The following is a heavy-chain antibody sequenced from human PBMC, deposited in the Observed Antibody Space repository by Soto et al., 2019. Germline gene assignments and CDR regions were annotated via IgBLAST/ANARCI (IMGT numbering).Heavy chain of an antibody. CDR2: ISGSGGST. Sequence: GGSLRLSCAASGFTFSSYAMSWVRQAPGKGLEWVSAISGSGGSTYYADSVKGRFTISRDNSKNTLYLQMNSLRAEDTAVYYCAKDRGGRYCSGGSCYYFDYWGQGTLVTVSS. CDR3: AKDRGGRYCSGGSCYYFDY. J-gene: IGHJ4*02. CDR1: GFTFSSYA. V-gene: IGHV3-23*01. D-gene: IGHD2-15*01.